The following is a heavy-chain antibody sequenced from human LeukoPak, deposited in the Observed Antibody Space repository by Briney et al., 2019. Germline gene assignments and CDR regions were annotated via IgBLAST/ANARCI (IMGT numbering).Heavy chain of an antibody. V-gene: IGHV3-48*01. D-gene: IGHD2-2*01. J-gene: IGHJ6*03. Sequence: GGSLRLSCSASGFTFSSYSMNWVRQAPGKGLEWVSYISSSTSTIYYADSVKGRFTISRDNAKNSLYLQMNSLRAEDTAVYYCARLPVVPAAIIYYYYYYMDVWGKGTTVTVSS. CDR2: ISSSTSTI. CDR1: GFTFSSYS. CDR3: ARLPVVPAAIIYYYYYYMDV.